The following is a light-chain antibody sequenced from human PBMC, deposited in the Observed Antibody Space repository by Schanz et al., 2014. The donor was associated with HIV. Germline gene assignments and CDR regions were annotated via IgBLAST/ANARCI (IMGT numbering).Light chain of an antibody. V-gene: IGLV2-14*03. CDR1: SSDVGADNS. CDR3: GSCSTTNTCT. Sequence: QSALTQPASVSGSPGQSITISCTGTSSDVGADNSVSWYQQHPGRAPRLLVYDVTNRPSGVSARFSGSKSGNTASLTISGLQAEDEADYYCGSCSTTNTCTFGGGTKLTVL. CDR2: DVT. J-gene: IGLJ3*02.